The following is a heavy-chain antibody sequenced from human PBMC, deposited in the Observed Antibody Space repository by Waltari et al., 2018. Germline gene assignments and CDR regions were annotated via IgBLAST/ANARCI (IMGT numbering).Heavy chain of an antibody. CDR1: GGSISSHY. CDR3: ARETAAVAGTLPDY. V-gene: IGHV4-59*11. J-gene: IGHJ4*02. CDR2: NYYSGST. Sequence: QVQLQESGPGLVKPSETLSLTCTVSGGSISSHYWSWIRQPPGKGLEWIGYNYYSGSTNYNPSLKSRVTISVDTSKNQFSLKLSSVTAADTAVYYCARETAAVAGTLPDYWGQGTLVTVSS. D-gene: IGHD6-19*01.